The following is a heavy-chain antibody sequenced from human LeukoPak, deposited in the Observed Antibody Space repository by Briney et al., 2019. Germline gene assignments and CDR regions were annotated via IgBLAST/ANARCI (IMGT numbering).Heavy chain of an antibody. J-gene: IGHJ4*02. CDR3: AKDRGYSYGNVDY. D-gene: IGHD5-18*01. CDR1: GFTFSSYA. V-gene: IGHV3-23*01. CDR2: ISGSGGST. Sequence: GGSLRLSCAASGFTFSSYAVSWVRQAPGKGLEWASAISGSGGSTYYADSVKGRFTISRDNSKNTLYLQMNSLRAEDTAVYYCAKDRGYSYGNVDYWGQGTLVTVSS.